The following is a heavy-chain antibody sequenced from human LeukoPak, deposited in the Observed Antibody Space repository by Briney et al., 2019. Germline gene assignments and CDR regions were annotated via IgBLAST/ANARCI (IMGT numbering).Heavy chain of an antibody. J-gene: IGHJ4*02. CDR3: ARIWYFGDNNWRYFDY. CDR2: IDPDGSET. CDR1: GFTFSNFW. D-gene: IGHD1-20*01. V-gene: IGHV3-7*01. Sequence: PGGSLRLSCAASGFTFSNFWMSWVRQAPGKGLEWVANIDPDGSETQYVGSVKGRFTASSDNAKNSLYLQMNSLRAEDTAIYYCARIWYFGDNNWRYFDYWGKGTLVTVSS.